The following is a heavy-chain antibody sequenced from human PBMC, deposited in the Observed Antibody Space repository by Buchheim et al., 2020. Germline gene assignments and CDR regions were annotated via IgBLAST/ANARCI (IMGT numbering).Heavy chain of an antibody. CDR2: IIPTFGTP. J-gene: IGHJ4*03. CDR1: GYSFTSYY. V-gene: IGHV1-69*06. CDR3: AKDREPWAHNGYFDY. D-gene: IGHD1-1*01. Sequence: QVQLVQSGAEVKKPGASVKVSCKASGYSFTSYYMHWVRQAPGQGLEWMGGIIPTFGTPNFAREFQGRVTFTADISTSTAYMELSSLRSEDTAVYYCAKDREPWAHNGYFDYWGQGT.